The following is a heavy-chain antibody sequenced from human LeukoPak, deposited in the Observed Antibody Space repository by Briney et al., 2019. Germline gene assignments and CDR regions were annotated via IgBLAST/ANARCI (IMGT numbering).Heavy chain of an antibody. D-gene: IGHD4-17*01. Sequence: GGSLRLSCAACGFTLRRYGMHGARHAPGKGREGVTVISYDGSYKYYADSVKGRFTISRDNSKNTLYLQMNSLRAEDTAVYYCAKVGDYGDYALDYWGQGTLVTVSS. CDR1: GFTLRRYG. V-gene: IGHV3-30*18. CDR2: ISYDGSYK. J-gene: IGHJ4*02. CDR3: AKVGDYGDYALDY.